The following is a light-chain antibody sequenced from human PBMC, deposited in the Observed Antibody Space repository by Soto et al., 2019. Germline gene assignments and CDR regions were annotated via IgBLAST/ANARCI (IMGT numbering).Light chain of an antibody. CDR2: DAS. V-gene: IGKV3D-15*01. J-gene: IGKJ5*01. CDR3: QQYNNWPSIT. Sequence: DIVMTQSPATLSVSPGERATLSCRASQSISNDLAWYQQKPGQAPRLLIYDASTRATGVPARFSGSGSGTEFTLTINSLQSEDFAVYYCQQYNNWPSITFGQGTRLDIK. CDR1: QSISND.